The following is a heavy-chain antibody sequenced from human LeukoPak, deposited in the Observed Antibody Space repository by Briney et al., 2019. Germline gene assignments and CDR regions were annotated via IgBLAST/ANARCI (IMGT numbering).Heavy chain of an antibody. CDR2: INHSGST. D-gene: IGHD6-19*01. J-gene: IGHJ4*02. CDR3: AREVAGTPWIDY. CDR1: GGSFSGYY. V-gene: IGHV4-34*01. Sequence: PSETLSLTCAVYGGSFSGYYWSWIRQPPGKGLEWIGEINHSGSTNCNPSLKSRVTISVDTSKNQFSLKLSSVTAADTAVYYCAREVAGTPWIDYWGQGTLVTVSS.